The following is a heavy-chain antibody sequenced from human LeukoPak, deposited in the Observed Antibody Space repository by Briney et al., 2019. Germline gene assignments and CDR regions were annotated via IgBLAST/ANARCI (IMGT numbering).Heavy chain of an antibody. CDR1: GGSISSSSYY. J-gene: IGHJ4*02. Sequence: SETLSLTCTVSGGSISSSSYYWGWIRQPPGKGLEWIGSIYYSGSTYYNPSLKSRVTISVDTSKNQFSLKLSSVTAADTAVYYCARRFLSNYVYYFDYWGQGTLVTVSS. V-gene: IGHV4-39*01. CDR2: IYYSGST. D-gene: IGHD4-11*01. CDR3: ARRFLSNYVYYFDY.